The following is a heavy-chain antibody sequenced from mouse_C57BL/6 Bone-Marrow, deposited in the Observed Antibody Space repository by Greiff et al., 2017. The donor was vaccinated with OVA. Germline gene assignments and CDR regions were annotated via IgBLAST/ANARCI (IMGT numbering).Heavy chain of an antibody. CDR3: ARFFGYGDYYAMDY. CDR2: IIPYNGGT. V-gene: IGHV1-19*01. Sequence: EVQLQQSGPVLVKPGASVKMSCKASGYTFTGYYMKWVKQSHGQSLEWIGVIIPYNGGTSYNQKFKGKATLTVDTSSSTAYMELNRLTSEDSDVFDCARFFGYGDYYAMDYWGQGTSVTVSS. D-gene: IGHD2-2*01. J-gene: IGHJ4*01. CDR1: GYTFTGYY.